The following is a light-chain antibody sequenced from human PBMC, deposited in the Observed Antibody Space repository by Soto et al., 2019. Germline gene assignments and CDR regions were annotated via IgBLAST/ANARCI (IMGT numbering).Light chain of an antibody. CDR3: YKYIHAPT. CDR2: ATS. J-gene: IGKJ4*01. Sequence: DIQLTQSPSSLSASVGDRVTITCRASQAISSYLAWYQQKPGKVPELLIYATSTLQSGAPSRFSGSGSGTDFTLTISSLQPDDVATYYCYKYIHAPTFGGGTKVEIK. V-gene: IGKV1-27*01. CDR1: QAISSY.